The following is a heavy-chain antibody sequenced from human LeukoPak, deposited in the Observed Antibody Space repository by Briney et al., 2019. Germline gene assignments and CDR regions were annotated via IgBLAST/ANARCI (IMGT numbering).Heavy chain of an antibody. V-gene: IGHV3-23*01. D-gene: IGHD5-18*01. CDR1: GFTFSSYA. CDR2: VSSSGGST. Sequence: GGSLRLSCAASGFTFSSYAMSWVRQAPGKGLEWVSAVSSSGGSTNYADYVKGQFTISRDNSKNTVYLHMNNLRAEDTAVYYCAEEGRKTGHTYGHEFDSWGQGTLVTVSS. J-gene: IGHJ4*02. CDR3: AEEGRKTGHTYGHEFDS.